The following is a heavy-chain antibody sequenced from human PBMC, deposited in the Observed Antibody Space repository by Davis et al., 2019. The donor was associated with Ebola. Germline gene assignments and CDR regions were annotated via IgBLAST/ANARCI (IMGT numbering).Heavy chain of an antibody. Sequence: SETLSLTCTVSGGSISNRYWSWIRQAPGKGLEWIGYIHYSGSTNYNPSLKSRVTISVDTSKNQFSLKLSSVTAADTAVYYCARYSGYGWYFDYWGQGTLVTVSS. CDR2: IHYSGST. V-gene: IGHV4-59*11. J-gene: IGHJ4*02. CDR1: GGSISNRY. CDR3: ARYSGYGWYFDY. D-gene: IGHD5-12*01.